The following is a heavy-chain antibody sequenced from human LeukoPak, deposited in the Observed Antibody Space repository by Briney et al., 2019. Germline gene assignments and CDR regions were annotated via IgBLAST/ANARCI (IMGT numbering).Heavy chain of an antibody. V-gene: IGHV4-30-2*01. D-gene: IGHD3-22*01. Sequence: PSETLSLTCNVSGGSISSGGYYWSWIRQPPGKGLEWIGYIYHSGSTYYNPSLKSRVTISVGRSKIQFSLKLSSVTAADTAVYYCARAPYSSYGDYWGQGTLVTVAS. CDR1: GGSISSGGYY. CDR2: IYHSGST. J-gene: IGHJ4*02. CDR3: ARAPYSSYGDY.